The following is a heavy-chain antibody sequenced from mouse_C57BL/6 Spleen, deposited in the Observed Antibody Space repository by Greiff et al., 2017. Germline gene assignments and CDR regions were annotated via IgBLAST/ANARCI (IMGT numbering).Heavy chain of an antibody. Sequence: EVKLVESGGDLVKPGGSLKLSCAASGFTFSSYGMSWVRQTPDKRLEWVATISSGGSYTYYPDSVKGRFTSSRDNAKNTLYLQMSSLKSEDTAMYYCARHELGRGFAYWGQGTLVTVSA. CDR3: ARHELGRGFAY. J-gene: IGHJ3*01. CDR2: ISSGGSYT. V-gene: IGHV5-6*01. D-gene: IGHD4-1*01. CDR1: GFTFSSYG.